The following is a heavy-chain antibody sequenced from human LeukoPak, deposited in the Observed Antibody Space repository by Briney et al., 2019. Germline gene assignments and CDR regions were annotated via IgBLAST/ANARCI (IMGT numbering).Heavy chain of an antibody. CDR1: GGSISSDY. CDR2: IYYSGGT. CDR3: ARYSSSLYPTGFDP. V-gene: IGHV4-59*08. D-gene: IGHD6-13*01. J-gene: IGHJ5*02. Sequence: SQTLSLTCTVSGGSISSDYWSWIRQPPGKGLEWIGYIYYSGGTNYNPSLKSRVSISVDTSKNQFSLRLSSVTAADTAVYYCARYSSSLYPTGFDPWGQGTLVTVSS.